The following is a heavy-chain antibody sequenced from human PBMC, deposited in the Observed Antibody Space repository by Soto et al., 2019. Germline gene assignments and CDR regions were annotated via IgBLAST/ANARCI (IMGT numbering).Heavy chain of an antibody. J-gene: IGHJ3*02. V-gene: IGHV1-46*01. CDR2: INPSGGST. Sequence: SVKVFCKTSGYTFTSDDMNKVRQAPGQGLGWMGIINPSGGSTSYAQKFQGRVTMTRDTSTSSVYMELSSLRSEDTAVYYCARDFATVDTTMATGAFGIWGQGTVVTVSS. D-gene: IGHD5-18*01. CDR3: ARDFATVDTTMATGAFGI. CDR1: GYTFTSDD.